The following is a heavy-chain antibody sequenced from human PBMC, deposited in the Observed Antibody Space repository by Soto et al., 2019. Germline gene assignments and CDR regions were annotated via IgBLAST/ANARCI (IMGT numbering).Heavy chain of an antibody. D-gene: IGHD4-4*01. CDR2: ISISGTT. Sequence: LSLTCTVSGASIRNYYWNWVRQPAGKGLEWIGRISISGTTNYNPSLKSRVTMSLDTSKNHFSLKLSSMTAADTAVYYCASLGPTVDYWGQGARVTVSS. J-gene: IGHJ4*02. V-gene: IGHV4-4*07. CDR1: GASIRNYY. CDR3: ASLGPTVDY.